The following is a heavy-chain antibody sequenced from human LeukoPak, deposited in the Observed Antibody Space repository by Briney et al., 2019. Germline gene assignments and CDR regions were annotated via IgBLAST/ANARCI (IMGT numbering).Heavy chain of an antibody. D-gene: IGHD2-21*01. CDR1: GGSITTYY. CDR2: FYHTGST. Sequence: SETLSLTCTVSGGSITTYYWTWIRQTPDKGLQFIGSFYHTGSTNYNPSLESAVTISEDTSKDQISLELRSVTAADTAVYYCATSIDWPNVFDHWGQGILVTVSS. V-gene: IGHV4-59*01. J-gene: IGHJ4*02. CDR3: ATSIDWPNVFDH.